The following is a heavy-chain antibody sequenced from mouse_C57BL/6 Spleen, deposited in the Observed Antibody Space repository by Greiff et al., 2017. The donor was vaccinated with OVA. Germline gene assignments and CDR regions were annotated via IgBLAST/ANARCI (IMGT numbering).Heavy chain of an antibody. Sequence: VQVVESGAELVRPGASVTLSCKASGYTFTDYELHWVKQTPVHGLDWIGAIDPATGGTAYNQKFKGKAILTADQSSSTADMERRSRTSDDAAGYYCTRKEAMITTRYYFDYWGQGTTRTVSS. CDR1: GYTFTDYE. J-gene: IGHJ2*01. CDR2: IDPATGGT. D-gene: IGHD2-4*01. CDR3: TRKEAMITTRYYFDY. V-gene: IGHV1-15*01.